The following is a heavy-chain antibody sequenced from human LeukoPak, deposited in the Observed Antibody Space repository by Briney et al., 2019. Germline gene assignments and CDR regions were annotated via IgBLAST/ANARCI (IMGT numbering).Heavy chain of an antibody. Sequence: GGSLRLPCAASGFTFSSYEMNWVREATGKGLEGVSYISSSGSTIFYADSVKGRLTISRDNAENSLYLHMNSLSAEDKAVFYGAELDITMNGGVWGKGTTVTISS. CDR3: AELDITMNGGV. D-gene: IGHD3-10*02. CDR1: GFTFSSYE. J-gene: IGHJ6*03. CDR2: ISSSGSTI. V-gene: IGHV3-48*03.